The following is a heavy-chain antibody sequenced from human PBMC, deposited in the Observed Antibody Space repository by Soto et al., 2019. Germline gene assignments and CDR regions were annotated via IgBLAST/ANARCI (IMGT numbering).Heavy chain of an antibody. CDR3: ATGYIAGPTGWFDP. V-gene: IGHV3-23*01. CDR1: GFTFSSYA. J-gene: IGHJ5*02. D-gene: IGHD6-13*01. CDR2: ISNNGGST. Sequence: EVQLLESGGGLVQPGESLRLSCAASGFTFSSYALTWVRQARGKGLEWVSAISNNGGSTYYADSVKGRFTVSRDNSKNTLYLQMNSLRAEDTAVYYCATGYIAGPTGWFDPWGQGTLVTVSS.